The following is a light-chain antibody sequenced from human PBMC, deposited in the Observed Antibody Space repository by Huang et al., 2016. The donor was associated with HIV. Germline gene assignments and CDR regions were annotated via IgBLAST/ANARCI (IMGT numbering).Light chain of an antibody. J-gene: IGKJ3*01. Sequence: DIVLTQSPATLCLSPGDRAILSCRTSQSVSSYLAWYQQKPGPSPRLLIYDASNRAAGIPARFSGSGSGTDFTLTISSLEPEDFAIYYCQQRSNWPPSFGPGTRVDI. CDR2: DAS. CDR3: QQRSNWPPS. CDR1: QSVSSY. V-gene: IGKV3-11*01.